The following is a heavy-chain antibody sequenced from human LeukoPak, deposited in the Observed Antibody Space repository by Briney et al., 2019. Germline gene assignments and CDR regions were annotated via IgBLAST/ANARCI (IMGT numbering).Heavy chain of an antibody. D-gene: IGHD6-19*01. CDR2: IKTDGSST. Sequence: GGSLRLSCAASGFNFRSYWMHWVRLVPGKGLEWISRIKTDGSSTLYADSVKGRFTISRDNAKNTLYLQMSSLRVEDTAVYYCARDLTAWLYYFDHWGQGTLVTVSS. CDR3: ARDLTAWLYYFDH. CDR1: GFNFRSYW. J-gene: IGHJ4*02. V-gene: IGHV3-74*01.